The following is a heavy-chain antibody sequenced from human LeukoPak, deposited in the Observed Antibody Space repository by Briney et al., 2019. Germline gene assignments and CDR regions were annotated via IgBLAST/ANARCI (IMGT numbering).Heavy chain of an antibody. CDR2: ISYDGSNK. V-gene: IGHV3-30*04. Sequence: GRSLRLSCAASGFTFSSYAMHWVRQAPGKGLEWVAVISYDGSNKYYADSVKGRFTISRDNSKNTLYLQMNSLRAEDTAVYYCARDRKKTFGVVIISYYYGMDVWGQGTTVTVSS. D-gene: IGHD3-3*01. CDR1: GFTFSSYA. CDR3: ARDRKKTFGVVIISYYYGMDV. J-gene: IGHJ6*02.